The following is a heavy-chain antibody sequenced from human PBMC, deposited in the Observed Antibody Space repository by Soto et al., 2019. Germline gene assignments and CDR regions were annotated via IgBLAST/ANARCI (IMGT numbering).Heavy chain of an antibody. CDR3: AKDGGYSYGPYDY. CDR1: GFTFGSYS. Sequence: GGSPRLSCAASGFTFGSYSMNWVRQAPGKGLEWVSYISSSSSTIYYADSVEGRFTISRDNAKNSLDLQMNSLRAEDTAVYYCAKDGGYSYGPYDYWGQGTLVTVSS. CDR2: ISSSSSTI. J-gene: IGHJ4*02. D-gene: IGHD5-18*01. V-gene: IGHV3-48*01.